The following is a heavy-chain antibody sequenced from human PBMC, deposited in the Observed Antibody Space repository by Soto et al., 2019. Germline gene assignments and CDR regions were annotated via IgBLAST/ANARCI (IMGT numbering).Heavy chain of an antibody. V-gene: IGHV3-72*01. CDR2: SRNKANSFST. CDR1: GFTFIDHY. D-gene: IGHD2-21*01. CDR3: TRIAYNYGPGDY. Sequence: GSLRLSCEVSGFTFIDHYMDWVRQAPGKGLEWVGRSRNKANSFSTAYAPSVKGRFTISRDDSKSSLYLQMNSLKTDDTAVYYCTRIAYNYGPGDYWGQGTLVTVSS. J-gene: IGHJ4*02.